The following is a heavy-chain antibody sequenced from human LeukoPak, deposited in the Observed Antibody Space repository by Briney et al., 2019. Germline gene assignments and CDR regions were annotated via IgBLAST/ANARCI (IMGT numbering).Heavy chain of an antibody. CDR2: INHSGST. J-gene: IGHJ4*02. V-gene: IGHV4-34*01. Sequence: GSLRLSCAASGFTFSNAWMSWVRQAPGKGLEWIGEINHSGSTNYNPSLKSRVTISVDTSKNQFSLKLSSVTAADTAVYYCARARRPRLNYYFDYWGQGTLVTVSS. D-gene: IGHD2-8*01. CDR1: GFTFSNAW. CDR3: ARARRPRLNYYFDY.